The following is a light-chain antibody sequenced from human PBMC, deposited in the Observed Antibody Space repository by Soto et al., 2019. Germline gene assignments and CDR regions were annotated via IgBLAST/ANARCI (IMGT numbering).Light chain of an antibody. CDR1: SSDIGAYNF. CDR3: TSWTTSPTMI. J-gene: IGLJ2*01. CDR2: DVN. V-gene: IGLV2-14*03. Sequence: QSVLTQPASVSGSPGQSITISCTGTSSDIGAYNFVSWYQQHPGKAPKLMLYDVNIRPSGVSNRFPGSKSGNTASLTISGLQAEEEADYYCTSWTTSPTMIFGGGTQLTVL.